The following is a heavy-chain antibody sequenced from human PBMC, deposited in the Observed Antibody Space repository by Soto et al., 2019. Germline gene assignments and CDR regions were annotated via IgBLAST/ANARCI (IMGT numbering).Heavy chain of an antibody. CDR3: VNGHSGLGCYYFDF. Sequence: GGSMRVSCSASGFSFNVYAMHGVRQAPGKGLEYVSGINTNGGSTYYAASVKGRFTISRDNSKDTLYLQMSSLRAEATPVYYCVNGHSGLGCYYFDFWGQRPLLTVSS. CDR1: GFSFNVYA. J-gene: IGHJ4*02. CDR2: INTNGGST. V-gene: IGHV3-64D*06. D-gene: IGHD6-19*01.